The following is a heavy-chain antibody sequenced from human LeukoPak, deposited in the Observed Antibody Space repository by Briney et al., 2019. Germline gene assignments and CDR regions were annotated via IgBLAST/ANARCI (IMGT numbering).Heavy chain of an antibody. V-gene: IGHV5-51*01. J-gene: IGHJ3*02. D-gene: IGHD6-19*01. CDR1: GYSFTSYW. CDR3: ARRTDSSGWCYDAFDI. Sequence: NHGESLQISCKGSGYSFTSYWIGWVRQMPGKGLEWMGIIYPGDSDTRYSPSFQGQVTISADKSISTAYLQWSSLKASDTAMYYCARRTDSSGWCYDAFDIWGQGTMVTVSS. CDR2: IYPGDSDT.